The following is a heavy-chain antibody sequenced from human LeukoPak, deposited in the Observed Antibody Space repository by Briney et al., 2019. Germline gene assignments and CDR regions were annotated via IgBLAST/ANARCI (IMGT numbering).Heavy chain of an antibody. V-gene: IGHV3-13*01. CDR1: GFTFSGYD. Sequence: GGSLRLSCAASGFTFSGYDMHWVRQGTGRGLEWVSAIGTSGGTHYADSVKGRFTISRENAKNSLYLQMNSLRAEDTAVYYCARGAYCGGDCYSADVLTEPFDYWGQGTLVTVSS. CDR2: IGTSGGT. CDR3: ARGAYCGGDCYSADVLTEPFDY. J-gene: IGHJ4*02. D-gene: IGHD2-21*02.